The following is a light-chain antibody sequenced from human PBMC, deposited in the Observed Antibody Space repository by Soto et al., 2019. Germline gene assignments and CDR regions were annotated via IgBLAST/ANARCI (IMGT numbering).Light chain of an antibody. CDR1: QSVSSY. J-gene: IGKJ2*01. CDR2: DAS. Sequence: EIVLTQSPATLSLSPGQRVTLSCRASQSVSSYLAWYQHKPGQAPRLLIYDASNRATGIPARFSGSGSGTDFTLSISSLEPEDFAVYYCPQRSTWPTFGQGTKLEIQ. V-gene: IGKV3-11*01. CDR3: PQRSTWPT.